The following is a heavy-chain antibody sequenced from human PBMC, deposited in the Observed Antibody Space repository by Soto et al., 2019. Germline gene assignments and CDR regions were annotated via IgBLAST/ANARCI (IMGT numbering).Heavy chain of an antibody. CDR2: INPKSGGT. J-gene: IGHJ2*01. D-gene: IGHD6-25*01. V-gene: IGHV1-2*02. CDR3: TEYSSGITAANTRLLLWYSDL. Sequence: ASVNVSCKASGYTFSGYYMHWVRQAPGQGLEWMGWINPKSGGTKYAQKLKGRVTMTRDTSISTAYMELGSLRSANKAVYYCTEYSSGITAANTRLLLWYSDLWGGGTLVTDS. CDR1: GYTFSGYY.